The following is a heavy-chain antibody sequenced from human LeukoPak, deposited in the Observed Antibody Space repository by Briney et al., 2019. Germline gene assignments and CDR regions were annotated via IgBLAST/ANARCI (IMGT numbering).Heavy chain of an antibody. CDR3: ARGRYCSSTSCYTLTIDY. D-gene: IGHD2-2*02. Sequence: SETLSLTCAVYGGSLSGYYWSWIRQPPGKGLEWIGEINHSGSTNYNPSLKSRVTISVDTSKNQFSLKLSSVTAADTAVYYCARGRYCSSTSCYTLTIDYWGQGTLVTVSS. CDR1: GGSLSGYY. V-gene: IGHV4-34*01. J-gene: IGHJ4*02. CDR2: INHSGST.